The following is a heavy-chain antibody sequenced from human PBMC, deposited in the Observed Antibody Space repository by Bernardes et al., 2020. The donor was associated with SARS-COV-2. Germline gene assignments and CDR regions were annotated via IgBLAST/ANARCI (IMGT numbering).Heavy chain of an antibody. CDR3: AKAAYCSSTSCYQNYYYYMDV. V-gene: IGHV3-23*01. Sequence: GGSLRLSYAASGFTFSSYAMSWVRQAPGKGLEWVSAISGSGGSTYYADSVKGRFTISRDNSKNTLYLQMNSLRAEDTAVYYCAKAAYCSSTSCYQNYYYYMDVWGKGTTVTVSS. CDR2: ISGSGGST. D-gene: IGHD2-2*01. CDR1: GFTFSSYA. J-gene: IGHJ6*03.